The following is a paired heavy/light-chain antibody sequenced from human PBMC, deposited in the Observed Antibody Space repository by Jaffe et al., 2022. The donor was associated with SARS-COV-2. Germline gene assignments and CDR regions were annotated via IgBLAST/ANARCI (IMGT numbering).Light chain of an antibody. Sequence: QSALTQPASVSGSPGQSITISCTGTSSDVGGYNYVSWYQQHPGKAPKLMIYDVSNRPSGVSNRFSGSKSGNTASLTISGLQAEDEADYYCSSYTSSSTLDWVFGGGTKLTVL. V-gene: IGLV2-14*01. CDR3: SSYTSSSTLDWV. CDR2: DVS. J-gene: IGLJ3*02. CDR1: SSDVGGYNY.
Heavy chain of an antibody. V-gene: IGHV3-15*01. D-gene: IGHD1-7*01. J-gene: IGHJ6*02. CDR3: TTDSASLYNWNYQRWYGMDV. CDR2: IKSKTDGGTT. Sequence: EVQLVESGGGLVKPGGSLRLSCAASGFTFSNAWMSWVRQAPGKGLEWVGRIKSKTDGGTTDYAAPVKGRFTISRDDSKNTLYLQMNSLKTEDTAVYYCTTDSASLYNWNYQRWYGMDVWGQGTTVTVSS. CDR1: GFTFSNAW.